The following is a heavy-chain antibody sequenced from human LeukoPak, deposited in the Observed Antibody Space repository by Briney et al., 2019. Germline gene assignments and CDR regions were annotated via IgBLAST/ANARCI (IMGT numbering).Heavy chain of an antibody. Sequence: GGSLRLSCAASGFTFSSYSMNWVRQAPGKGLEWVSSISSSSSYIYYADSVKGRFTISRDNSKNTLYLQMNSLRAEDTAVYYCAKGRGYSGYDSYFDYWGQGTLVTVSS. J-gene: IGHJ4*02. V-gene: IGHV3-21*04. CDR3: AKGRGYSGYDSYFDY. D-gene: IGHD5-12*01. CDR1: GFTFSSYS. CDR2: ISSSSSYI.